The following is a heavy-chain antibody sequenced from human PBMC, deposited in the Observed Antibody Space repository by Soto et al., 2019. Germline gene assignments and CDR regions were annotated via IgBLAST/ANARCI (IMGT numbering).Heavy chain of an antibody. Sequence: SLRLSCAASGFTFDDYAMHWVRQAPGKGLEWVSGISWNSGSIGYADSVKGRFTISRDNAKNSLYLQMNSLRAEDTALYYCAKGARGYSYGLATHFDYWGQGTLVTVSS. CDR2: ISWNSGSI. V-gene: IGHV3-9*01. J-gene: IGHJ4*02. CDR1: GFTFDDYA. D-gene: IGHD5-18*01. CDR3: AKGARGYSYGLATHFDY.